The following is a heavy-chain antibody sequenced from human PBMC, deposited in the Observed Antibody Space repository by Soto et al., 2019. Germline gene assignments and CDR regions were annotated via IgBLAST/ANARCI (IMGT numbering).Heavy chain of an antibody. CDR3: AKDAIANDGIWIMDS. Sequence: PGGSLRLSCAAWGFMFSDYAMTWARQAPGKELEWVSGLLRPGRSTYYADSVKGRFTISGDTSANTVYLQMDSLRAEDTAVYYCAKDAIANDGIWIMDSWGQGTVVTVSS. CDR2: LLRPGRST. J-gene: IGHJ5*02. V-gene: IGHV3-23*01. CDR1: GFMFSDYA. D-gene: IGHD3-16*01.